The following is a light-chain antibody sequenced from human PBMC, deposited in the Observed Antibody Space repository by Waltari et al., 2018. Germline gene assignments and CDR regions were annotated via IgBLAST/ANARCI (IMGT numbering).Light chain of an antibody. Sequence: DIVMTQSRDSLAGSLGERATINCKSSQALFYTSNNNNYLAWYQQKPGQPPKLLIHWASTRESGVPDRFSGSGSGTDFTLTISSLQAEDVAVYYCQQYYKSPLTFGQGTRLEIK. J-gene: IGKJ5*01. CDR3: QQYYKSPLT. V-gene: IGKV4-1*01. CDR2: WAS. CDR1: QALFYTSNNNNY.